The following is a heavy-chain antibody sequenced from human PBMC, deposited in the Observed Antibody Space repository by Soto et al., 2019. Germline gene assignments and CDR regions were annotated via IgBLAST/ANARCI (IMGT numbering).Heavy chain of an antibody. CDR3: ATPIVAFY. Sequence: ASVKVSCKASGYTFTSYAIHWVRQAPGQRLEWMGWINAGNGNTKYSQKFQGRVIITRDTSAGTAYMELRSLRSEDTDVYYCATPIVAFYWGQGTLVTVSS. D-gene: IGHD5-12*01. V-gene: IGHV1-3*01. CDR1: GYTFTSYA. J-gene: IGHJ4*02. CDR2: INAGNGNT.